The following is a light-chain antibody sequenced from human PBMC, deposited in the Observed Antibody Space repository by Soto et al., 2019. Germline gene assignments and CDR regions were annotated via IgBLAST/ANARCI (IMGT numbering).Light chain of an antibody. CDR1: SSNIGNNY. Sequence: QSVLTQPPSVSAAPGQKVTISCSGSSSNIGNNYVSWYQQLPGTAPKLLIYENNKRPSGIPDRFSGSKSGTSATLGITGLQTGDEADYYCGTWDSSLSASVFGGGTKRTVL. V-gene: IGLV1-51*02. CDR3: GTWDSSLSASV. J-gene: IGLJ2*01. CDR2: ENN.